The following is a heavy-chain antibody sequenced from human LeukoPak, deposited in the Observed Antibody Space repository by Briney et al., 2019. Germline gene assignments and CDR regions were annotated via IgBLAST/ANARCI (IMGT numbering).Heavy chain of an antibody. CDR2: IGSDDTP. Sequence: GGSLRLSCAASGFTLSGSAISWVRQAPGKGLKWVSAIGSDDTPYYADSVKGRFTISRDNSKNTAYLQMNSLRAEDTAVYYCAKESLRSPNSFDYWGLGTLVTVSS. V-gene: IGHV3-23*01. CDR1: GFTLSGSA. J-gene: IGHJ4*02. D-gene: IGHD2-21*02. CDR3: AKESLRSPNSFDY.